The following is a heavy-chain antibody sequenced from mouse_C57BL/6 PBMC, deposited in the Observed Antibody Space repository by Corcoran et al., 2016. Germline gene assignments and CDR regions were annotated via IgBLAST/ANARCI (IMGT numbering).Heavy chain of an antibody. J-gene: IGHJ2*01. CDR2: INPNNGGT. CDR3: ARGIYYGNSFDY. CDR1: GYTFTDYY. Sequence: EVQLQQSGPELVKPGASVKISCKASGYTFTDYYMNWVKQSHGKSLEWIGDINPNNGGTSYNQKFKGKATLTVDKSSSTAYMELRSLTSEDSAVYYCARGIYYGNSFDYWGQGTTLTVSS. D-gene: IGHD2-1*01. V-gene: IGHV1-26*01.